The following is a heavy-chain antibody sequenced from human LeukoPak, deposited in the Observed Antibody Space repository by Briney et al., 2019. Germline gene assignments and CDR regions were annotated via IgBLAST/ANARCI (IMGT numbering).Heavy chain of an antibody. CDR3: ARGRYSEIDY. CDR2: IYYSGST. V-gene: IGHV4-59*01. D-gene: IGHD1-1*01. J-gene: IGHJ4*02. CDR1: GGSISSYY. Sequence: KPSETLFLTCTVSGGSISSYYWSWIRQPPGKGLEWIGYIYYSGSTNYNPSLKSRVTISVDTSKNQFSLKLSSVTAADTAVYYCARGRYSEIDYWGQGTLVTVSS.